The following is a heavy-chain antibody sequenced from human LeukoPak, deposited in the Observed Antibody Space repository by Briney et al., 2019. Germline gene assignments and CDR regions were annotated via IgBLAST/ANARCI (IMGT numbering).Heavy chain of an antibody. Sequence: PSETLSLTCTVSGGSISSSSYYWGWIRQPPGKGLEWIGSIYYSGTTFYNPSLKSRVTISVDTSKNQFSLKLSSVTAADTAVYYCARSRFGSLDYWGQGTLVTVSS. D-gene: IGHD3-10*01. CDR1: GGSISSSSYY. V-gene: IGHV4-39*01. J-gene: IGHJ4*02. CDR2: IYYSGTT. CDR3: ARSRFGSLDY.